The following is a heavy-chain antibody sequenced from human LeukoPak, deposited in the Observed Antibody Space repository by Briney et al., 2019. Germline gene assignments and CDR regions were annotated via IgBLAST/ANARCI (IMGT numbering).Heavy chain of an antibody. CDR3: ARGIWSRTVSSYYFDY. J-gene: IGHJ4*02. CDR1: GYTFTSNA. Sequence: GASVKVSCKASGYTFTSNAMHWVRQAPGQRPEWMGWINTGNGNTKYSQKFQGRVTISRDTSANTAYMEVTSLRSEDTAVYYCARGIWSRTVSSYYFDYWGQGTLVTVSS. D-gene: IGHD3-3*01. V-gene: IGHV1-3*04. CDR2: INTGNGNT.